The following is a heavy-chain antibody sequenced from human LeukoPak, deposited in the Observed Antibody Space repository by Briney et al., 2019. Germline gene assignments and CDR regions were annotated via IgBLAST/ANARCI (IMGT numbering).Heavy chain of an antibody. CDR3: ARGPPGELMYFDY. CDR1: GFSLSGYW. J-gene: IGHJ4*02. CDR2: INEAGSHT. V-gene: IGHV3-7*01. Sequence: GGSLRLPCAASGFSLSGYWMSWVRQAPGKGLEWVANINEAGSHTYCVDSLRGRFTISRDNTKNSLYLQMNNLRVEDTAVYYCARGPPGELMYFDYWGQGTLVTVSS. D-gene: IGHD2-8*01.